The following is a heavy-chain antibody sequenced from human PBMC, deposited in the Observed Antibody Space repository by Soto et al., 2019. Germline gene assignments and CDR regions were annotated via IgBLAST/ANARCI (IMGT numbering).Heavy chain of an antibody. CDR1: GYTFTNYD. J-gene: IGHJ5*02. V-gene: IGHV1-18*01. CDR3: AITTYYYDSSGYFS. Sequence: EASVKVSCKTSGYTFTNYDVNWVRQATGQGLEWVGWISAKNGNTNYAQKLQGRVTMTTDTSTSTAYMELRSLRSDDTAVYYCAITTYYYDSSGYFSWGQGTLVTVSS. D-gene: IGHD3-22*01. CDR2: ISAKNGNT.